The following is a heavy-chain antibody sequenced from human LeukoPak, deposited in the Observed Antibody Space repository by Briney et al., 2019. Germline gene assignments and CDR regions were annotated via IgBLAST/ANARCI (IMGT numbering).Heavy chain of an antibody. CDR2: IKQDGSEK. CDR1: GFTISTNW. CDR3: ARVAPYYDFCSGYENAFDI. V-gene: IGHV3-7*01. Sequence: GGSLRLSCVASGFTISTNWRSWVRQAPGRGRGWVATIKQDGSEKYYVDSVKGRFAISRDNAKKSLFLQMNSLRAEDTAVYYCARVAPYYDFCSGYENAFDIWGQETMVTVSS. J-gene: IGHJ3*02. D-gene: IGHD3-3*01.